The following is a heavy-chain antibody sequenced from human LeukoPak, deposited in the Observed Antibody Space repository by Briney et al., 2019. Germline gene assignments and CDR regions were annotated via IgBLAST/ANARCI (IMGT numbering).Heavy chain of an antibody. CDR3: ATNGFVASGYDYTPRNYYYYYGMDV. CDR1: GYTFTSYY. D-gene: IGHD5-12*01. Sequence: EASVKVSCKASGYTFTSYYMHWVRQAPGQGLEWMGIINPSGGSTSYAQKFQGRVTMTEDTSTDTAYMELSSLRSEDTAVYYCATNGFVASGYDYTPRNYYYYYGMDVWGQGTTVTVSS. J-gene: IGHJ6*02. V-gene: IGHV1-46*01. CDR2: INPSGGST.